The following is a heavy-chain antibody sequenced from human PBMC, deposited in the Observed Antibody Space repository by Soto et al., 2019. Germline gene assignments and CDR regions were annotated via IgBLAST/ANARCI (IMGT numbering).Heavy chain of an antibody. CDR1: GASISSGDYF. CDR2: NYDSGSS. J-gene: IGHJ4*02. D-gene: IGHD5-12*01. Sequence: SETLSLTCTVSGASISSGDYFWSCIRQSPGKGLEWIGYNYDSGSSYYNPSLKSRVTMSVDTSKNQFSLKLRSVTAADTAVYYCAREKGYISGPKNFDYWGQGTLVTVSS. CDR3: AREKGYISGPKNFDY. V-gene: IGHV4-30-4*01.